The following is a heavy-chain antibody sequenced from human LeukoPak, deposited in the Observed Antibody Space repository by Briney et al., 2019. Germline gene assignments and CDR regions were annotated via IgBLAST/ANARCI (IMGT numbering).Heavy chain of an antibody. J-gene: IGHJ5*02. V-gene: IGHV1-69*02. CDR2: IIPILGIA. CDR3: ARSPNPMYQLLGHP. D-gene: IGHD2-2*01. CDR1: GYTFTGYY. Sequence: GASVKVSCKASGYTFTGYYMHWARQAPGQGLEWMGRIIPILGIANYAQKFQGRVTITADKSTSTAYMELSSLRSEDTAVYYCARSPNPMYQLLGHPWGQGTLVTVSS.